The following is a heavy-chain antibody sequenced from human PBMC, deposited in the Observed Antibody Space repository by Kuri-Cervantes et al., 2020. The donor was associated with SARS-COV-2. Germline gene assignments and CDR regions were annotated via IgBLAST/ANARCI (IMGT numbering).Heavy chain of an antibody. V-gene: IGHV1-24*01. CDR3: ARGVRGRGKYYYGSGSFPHPPYYMDV. J-gene: IGHJ6*03. CDR1: GYTLTDLS. Sequence: ASVKVSCKVSGYTLTDLSMHWVRQAPGKGLEWMGGFDPEDGETIYAQKFQGRVTMTTDTSTSTAYMELRSLRSDDTAVYYCARGVRGRGKYYYGSGSFPHPPYYMDVWGKGTTVTVSS. CDR2: FDPEDGET. D-gene: IGHD3-10*01.